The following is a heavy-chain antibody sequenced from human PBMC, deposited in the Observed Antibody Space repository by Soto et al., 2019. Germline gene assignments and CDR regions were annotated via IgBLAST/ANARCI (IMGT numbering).Heavy chain of an antibody. CDR3: AKGSSTPLSGDS. D-gene: IGHD1-1*01. V-gene: IGHV1-18*01. CDR1: GYTFTNYG. CDR2: VSAFNGEK. J-gene: IGHJ4*02. Sequence: QVQLVQSGPEVRKPGDSVKVSCKASGYTFTNYGINWVRQAPRQGLEWMGWVSAFNGEKTYAQKVQDRIIMTTDTSTSTAYMELRSLRSDDTAVYYCAKGSSTPLSGDSWGQGTLVTVSS.